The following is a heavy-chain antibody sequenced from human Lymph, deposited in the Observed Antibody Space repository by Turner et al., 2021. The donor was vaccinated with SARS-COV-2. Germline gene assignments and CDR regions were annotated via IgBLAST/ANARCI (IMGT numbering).Heavy chain of an antibody. CDR1: GASISNYY. V-gene: IGHV4-59*01. CDR3: ARGFDY. CDR2: IYYSGST. Sequence: QVQLQESGPGLVKPSETLSLTCTVSGASISNYYWSWIRQPPGKGLEWIGYIYYSGSTNYNTSLKSRVTISVDTSKNQFSLKLSSVTAADTAVYYCARGFDYWGQGTLVTVSS. J-gene: IGHJ4*02.